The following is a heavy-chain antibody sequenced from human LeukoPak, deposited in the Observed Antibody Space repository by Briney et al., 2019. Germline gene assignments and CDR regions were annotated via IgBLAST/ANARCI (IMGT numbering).Heavy chain of an antibody. CDR3: ARSVSYYDY. V-gene: IGHV3-7*01. CDR1: GFTFSSYW. J-gene: IGHJ4*02. CDR2: IKQDGSEK. Sequence: GGSLRLSCAASGFTFSSYWMSWVRQAPGKGLEWVANIKQDGSEKYYVDSVKGRFTISRDNAKNSLYMQMNILRAEDTDVYYCARSVSYYDYWGQGTLVTVSS.